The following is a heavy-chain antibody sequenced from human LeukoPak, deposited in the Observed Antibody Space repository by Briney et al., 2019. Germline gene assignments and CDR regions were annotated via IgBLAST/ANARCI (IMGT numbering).Heavy chain of an antibody. Sequence: GASVKVSCKASGGTFSSYAISWVRQAPGQGLEWMGGIIPIFGTANYAQKFQGRVTITADESTSTAYMELSSLRSEDTAVYYCARPTSSSSPMGAFDYWGQGTLVTVSS. J-gene: IGHJ4*02. D-gene: IGHD6-6*01. CDR3: ARPTSSSSPMGAFDY. CDR2: IIPIFGTA. CDR1: GGTFSSYA. V-gene: IGHV1-69*13.